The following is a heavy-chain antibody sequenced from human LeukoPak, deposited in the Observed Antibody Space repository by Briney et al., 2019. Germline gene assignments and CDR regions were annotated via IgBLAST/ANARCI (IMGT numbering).Heavy chain of an antibody. CDR2: ISSSSSYI. V-gene: IGHV3-21*01. J-gene: IGHJ4*02. CDR3: AREGSRSYSHFDY. D-gene: IGHD3-10*01. Sequence: AGGSLRLSCAASGFTFSSYTINWVRQAPGKGLEWVSSISSSSSYIYYADSVKGRFTISRDNAKNSLYLQMNSLRAEDTAVYYCAREGSRSYSHFDYWGQGTLVTVSS. CDR1: GFTFSSYT.